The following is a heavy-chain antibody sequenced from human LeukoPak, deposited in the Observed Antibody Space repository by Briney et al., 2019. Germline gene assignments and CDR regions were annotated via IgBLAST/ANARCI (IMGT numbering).Heavy chain of an antibody. CDR1: GFTFSSYS. CDR2: ISSSSSYI. Sequence: GGSLRLSCAASGFTFSSYSMNWVRQAPGKGLEWVSSISSSSSYIYYADSVKGRFTISRGNAKNSLYLQMNSLRAEDTAVYYCARDIDYGGPFDAFDIWGQGTMVTVSS. D-gene: IGHD4-23*01. J-gene: IGHJ3*02. CDR3: ARDIDYGGPFDAFDI. V-gene: IGHV3-21*01.